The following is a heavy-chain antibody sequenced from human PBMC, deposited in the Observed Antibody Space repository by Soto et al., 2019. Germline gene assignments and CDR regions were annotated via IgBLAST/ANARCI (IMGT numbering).Heavy chain of an antibody. D-gene: IGHD3-9*01. J-gene: IGHJ5*02. Sequence: SETLSLTCTVPGGSISSGGYYWSWIRQHPGKGLEWIGYIYYSGSTYYNPSLKSRVTISVDTSKNQFSLKLSSVTAADTAVYYCARTLSRPDILTGYYNPNWFDPWGQGTLVTVSS. CDR2: IYYSGST. CDR3: ARTLSRPDILTGYYNPNWFDP. V-gene: IGHV4-31*03. CDR1: GGSISSGGYY.